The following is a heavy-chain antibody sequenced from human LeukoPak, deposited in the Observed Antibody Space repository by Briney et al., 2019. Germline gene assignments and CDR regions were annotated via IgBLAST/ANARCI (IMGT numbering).Heavy chain of an antibody. Sequence: GGSLRLSCAASGFTFSSYAMGWVRQAPGKGLEWVSAISGSGGSTYYADSVKGRFTISRDNSKNTLYLQMNSLRAEDTAVYYCAKEASGLNTVTTPLGYFDYWGQGNLVTVSS. CDR1: GFTFSSYA. D-gene: IGHD4-17*01. CDR3: AKEASGLNTVTTPLGYFDY. J-gene: IGHJ4*02. V-gene: IGHV3-23*01. CDR2: ISGSGGST.